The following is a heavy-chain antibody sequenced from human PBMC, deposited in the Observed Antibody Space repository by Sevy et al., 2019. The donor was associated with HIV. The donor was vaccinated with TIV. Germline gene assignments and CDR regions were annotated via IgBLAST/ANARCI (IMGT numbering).Heavy chain of an antibody. J-gene: IGHJ4*02. Sequence: GGSLRLSCAASGFTFSNYAMTWVRQAPGKGLEWDSSISGSTGTTYYADSVNGRFTISRDNSKNTLYLQMNSLRAEDTAVYSCAKDTGSGRIYFDSWGQGTPVTVSS. CDR1: GFTFSNYA. CDR3: AKDTGSGRIYFDS. V-gene: IGHV3-23*01. CDR2: ISGSTGTT. D-gene: IGHD3-10*01.